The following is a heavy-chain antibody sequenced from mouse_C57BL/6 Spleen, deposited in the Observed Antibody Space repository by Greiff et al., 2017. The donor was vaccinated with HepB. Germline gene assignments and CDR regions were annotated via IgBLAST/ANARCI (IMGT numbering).Heavy chain of an antibody. D-gene: IGHD1-1*01. J-gene: IGHJ1*03. CDR2: IYPGDGDT. CDR1: GYAFSSSW. CDR3: ARDYYGSGYFDV. Sequence: PLQQSGPELVKPGASVKISCKASGYAFSSSWMNWVKQRPGKGLEWIGRIYPGDGDTNYNGKFKGKATLTADKSSSTAYMQLSSLTSEDSAVYFCARDYYGSGYFDVWGTGTTVTVSS. V-gene: IGHV1-82*01.